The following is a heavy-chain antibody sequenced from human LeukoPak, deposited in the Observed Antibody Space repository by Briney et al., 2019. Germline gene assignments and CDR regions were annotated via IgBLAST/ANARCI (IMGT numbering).Heavy chain of an antibody. V-gene: IGHV3-21*01. CDR3: ARMGTPADAFDI. CDR1: GFTFSSYS. Sequence: GGSLRLSCAASGFTFSSYSMNWVRQAPGKGVEWVSSISSSRSYIYYADSVKGRFTISRDNAKNSLYLQMNSLRAEDTAVYYCARMGTPADAFDIWGQGTMVTVSS. J-gene: IGHJ3*02. CDR2: ISSSRSYI.